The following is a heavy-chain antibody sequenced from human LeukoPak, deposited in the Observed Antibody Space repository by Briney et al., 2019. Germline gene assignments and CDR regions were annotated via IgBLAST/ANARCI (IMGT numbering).Heavy chain of an antibody. Sequence: PSETLSLTCAVSGGSISSSNWWSWVRQPPGKGLEWIGEIYHSGSTNYNPSLKSRVTISVDKSKNQFSLKLSSVTAADTAMYYCASSLGYCSGGSCYSTDYWGQGTLVTVSS. D-gene: IGHD2-15*01. J-gene: IGHJ4*02. CDR3: ASSLGYCSGGSCYSTDY. V-gene: IGHV4-4*02. CDR1: GGSISSSNW. CDR2: IYHSGST.